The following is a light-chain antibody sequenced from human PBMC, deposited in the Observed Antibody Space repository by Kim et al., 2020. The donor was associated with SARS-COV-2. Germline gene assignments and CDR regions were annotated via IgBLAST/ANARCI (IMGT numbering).Light chain of an antibody. J-gene: IGLJ3*02. CDR1: KLGDKY. CDR3: QAWDSSIWL. V-gene: IGLV3-1*01. Sequence: SYELTQPPSVSVSPGQTASITCSGDKLGDKYACWYQQKPGQSPVLVIYQDSKRPSGIPERFSGSNSGNTATLTISGTQAMDEADYYCQAWDSSIWLFGGG. CDR2: QDS.